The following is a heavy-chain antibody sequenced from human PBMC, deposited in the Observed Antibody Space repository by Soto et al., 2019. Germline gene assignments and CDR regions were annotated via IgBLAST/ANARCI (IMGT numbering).Heavy chain of an antibody. CDR2: INAGNGNT. V-gene: IGHV1-3*01. D-gene: IGHD6-6*01. CDR1: GYTFTSYA. Sequence: ASVKVSCKASGYTFTSYAMHWVRQAPGQRLEWMGWINAGNGNTKYSQKFQGRVTITRDTSASTAYMELSSLRSEDTAVYYCARMGGLIAARPFPYYYYYMDVWGKGTTVTVSS. J-gene: IGHJ6*03. CDR3: ARMGGLIAARPFPYYYYYMDV.